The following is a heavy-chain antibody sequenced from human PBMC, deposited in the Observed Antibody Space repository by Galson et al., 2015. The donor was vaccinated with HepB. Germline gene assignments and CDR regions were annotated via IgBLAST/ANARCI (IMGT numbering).Heavy chain of an antibody. CDR3: ARDWRVRGNDGSGSPWV. CDR2: ITAYNDYT. V-gene: IGHV1-18*01. J-gene: IGHJ4*02. Sequence: SVKVSCKASGYTITTYGISWVRQAPGQGLEWLGRITAYNDYTKYAQRFQGRVTMTTDISRSTAYLELRSLRSDDSAVYYCARDWRVRGNDGSGSPWVWGQGTPVTVSS. D-gene: IGHD3-22*01. CDR1: GYTITTYG.